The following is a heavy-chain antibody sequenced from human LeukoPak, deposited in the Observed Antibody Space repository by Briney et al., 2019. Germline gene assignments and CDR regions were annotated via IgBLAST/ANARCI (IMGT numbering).Heavy chain of an antibody. CDR2: INPNSGGT. J-gene: IGHJ5*02. CDR1: GYTFTGYY. CDR3: ARAPEHYDFWSGLGRGGYSYGAGSWFDP. V-gene: IGHV1-2*02. Sequence: ASVKVSCKASGYTFTGYYMHWVRQAPGQGLEWMGWINPNSGGTNYAQKFQGRVTITRNTSISTAYMELSSLRSEDTAVYYCARAPEHYDFWSGLGRGGYSYGAGSWFDPWGQGTLVTVSS. D-gene: IGHD3-3*01.